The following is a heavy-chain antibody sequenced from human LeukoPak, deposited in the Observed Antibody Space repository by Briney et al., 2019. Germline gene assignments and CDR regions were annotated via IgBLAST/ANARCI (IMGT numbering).Heavy chain of an antibody. CDR2: INHSGST. Sequence: SETLSLTCAVYGGSFSGYYWSWIRQPPGKGLEWIGEINHSGSTNYNPSLKSRVTISVDTSKNQFSLKLSSVTAADTAVYYCASLRDGYSFDYWGQGTLVTVSS. V-gene: IGHV4-34*01. CDR1: GGSFSGYY. D-gene: IGHD5-24*01. J-gene: IGHJ4*02. CDR3: ASLRDGYSFDY.